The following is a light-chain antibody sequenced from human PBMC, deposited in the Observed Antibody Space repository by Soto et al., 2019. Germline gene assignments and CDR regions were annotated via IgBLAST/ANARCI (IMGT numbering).Light chain of an antibody. V-gene: IGKV3-20*01. CDR1: QSVSSSY. Sequence: EIVLTQSPGTLSLSPGERATLSCRASQSVSSSYLAWYQQKPGQAPRLLIYGASSRATGIPDRFSGSGSGTDCPLTISRLEPEDFAVSYCQQYGSSLFTFGSGTKIDIK. CDR2: GAS. CDR3: QQYGSSLFT. J-gene: IGKJ3*01.